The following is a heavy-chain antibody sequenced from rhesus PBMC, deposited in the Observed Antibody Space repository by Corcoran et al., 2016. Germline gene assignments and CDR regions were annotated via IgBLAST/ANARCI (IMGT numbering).Heavy chain of an antibody. V-gene: IGHV4S7*01. CDR2: IYGGSGST. CDR3: ARLDGNWSDS. Sequence: QVQLQESGPGLVKPSETLSLTCAVSGGSISSSNWWSWIRQSPGKGLEWISYIYGGSGSTSYNPSLKSRVTISTDTSKNQFSLKLSSVTAADTAVYYCARLDGNWSDSWGQVVVVTVSS. J-gene: IGHJ6*01. D-gene: IGHD4-35*01. CDR1: GGSISSSNW.